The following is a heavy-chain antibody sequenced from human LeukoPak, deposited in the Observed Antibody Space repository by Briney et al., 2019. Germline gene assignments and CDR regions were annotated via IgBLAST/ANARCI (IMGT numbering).Heavy chain of an antibody. D-gene: IGHD3-3*01. Sequence: SETLSLTCTVSGGSISSSSYYWGWIRQPPXXXXXXXXXXXXSGGTYYNPSLKSRVTISVDTSKNQFSLKLSSVTAADTAVYYCARQYYDFWSGYYYYYGMDVWGQGTTVTVSS. CDR2: XXXSGGT. V-gene: IGHV4-39*01. CDR3: ARQYYDFWSGYYYYYGMDV. CDR1: GGSISSSSYY. J-gene: IGHJ6*02.